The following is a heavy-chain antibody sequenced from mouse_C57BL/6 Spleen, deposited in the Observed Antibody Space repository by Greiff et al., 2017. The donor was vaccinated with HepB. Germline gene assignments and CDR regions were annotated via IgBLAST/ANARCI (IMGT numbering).Heavy chain of an antibody. Sequence: QVQLKQPGAELVKPGASVKLSCKASGYTFTSYWMHWVKQRPGQGLEWIGMIHPNSGSTNYNEKFKSKATLTVDKSSSTAYMQLSSLTSEDSAVYYCARRGLANFYFDYWGQGTTLTVSS. CDR3: ARRGLANFYFDY. V-gene: IGHV1-64*01. J-gene: IGHJ2*01. CDR1: GYTFTSYW. D-gene: IGHD4-1*01. CDR2: IHPNSGST.